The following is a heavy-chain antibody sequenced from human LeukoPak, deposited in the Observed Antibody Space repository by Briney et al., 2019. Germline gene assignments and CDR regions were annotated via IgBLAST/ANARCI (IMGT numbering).Heavy chain of an antibody. J-gene: IGHJ4*02. CDR2: INPNSGGT. Sequence: ASAKVSCKASGYTFTGYYMHWVRQAPGQGLEWMGWINPNSGGTNYAQKFQGRVTMTRDTSISTAYMELSRLRSDDTAVYYCARVLVTMVRGVIGPLSYWGQGTLVTVSS. CDR3: ARVLVTMVRGVIGPLSY. D-gene: IGHD3-10*01. V-gene: IGHV1-2*02. CDR1: GYTFTGYY.